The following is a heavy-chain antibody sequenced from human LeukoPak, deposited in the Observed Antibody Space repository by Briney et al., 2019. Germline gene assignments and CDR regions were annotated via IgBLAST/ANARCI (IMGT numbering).Heavy chain of an antibody. J-gene: IGHJ4*02. D-gene: IGHD6-19*01. V-gene: IGHV4-59*01. Sequence: SETLSLTCTVSGDSFSYFYWSWIRQPPGKGLEWIGYIYNSGSTNYNPSLKSRVTISLDTSKNQFSLKLSSVTAADTAVYYCARALDDSSGWYDYWGQGTLVTVSS. CDR2: IYNSGST. CDR1: GDSFSYFY. CDR3: ARALDDSSGWYDY.